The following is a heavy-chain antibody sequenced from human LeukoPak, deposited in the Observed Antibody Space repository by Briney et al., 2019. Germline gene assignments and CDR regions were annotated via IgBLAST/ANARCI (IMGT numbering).Heavy chain of an antibody. CDR2: ISYDGSNK. CDR1: GFTFSSYA. CDR3: ARVPIAAAGRPLDY. D-gene: IGHD6-13*01. J-gene: IGHJ4*02. Sequence: GGSLRLSCAASGFTFSSYAMHWVRQAPGKGLEWVAVISYDGSNKYYADSVKGRFTISRDNSKNTLYLQMNSLRAEDTAVYYCARVPIAAAGRPLDYWGQGTLVTVSS. V-gene: IGHV3-30-3*01.